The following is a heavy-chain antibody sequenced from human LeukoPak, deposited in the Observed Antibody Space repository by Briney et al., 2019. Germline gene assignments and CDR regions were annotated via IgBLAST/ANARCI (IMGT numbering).Heavy chain of an antibody. CDR2: ISGSGGST. Sequence: QPGGSLRLSCAASGFTFSSYAMSWVRQAPGKGLEWVSAISGSGGSTYYADSVKGGFTISRDNSKNTLYLQMNSLRAEDTAVYYCAKEDLYYYDSSGYYPSSFGYWGQGTLVTVSS. D-gene: IGHD3-22*01. V-gene: IGHV3-23*01. J-gene: IGHJ4*02. CDR3: AKEDLYYYDSSGYYPSSFGY. CDR1: GFTFSSYA.